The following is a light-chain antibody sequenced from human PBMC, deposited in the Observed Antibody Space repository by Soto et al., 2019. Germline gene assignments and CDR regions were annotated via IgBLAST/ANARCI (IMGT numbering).Light chain of an antibody. CDR3: QHYDRAPMWT. Sequence: EIVLTQSPGTLSLSPGERATLSCRASQSVGDTYLAWYQQKPGQAPRLLMYSTSIRATGIPDRFSGSGSGTDFTLTISSLDPEDFAVYYCQHYDRAPMWTFGQGTKVEIK. V-gene: IGKV3-20*01. CDR2: STS. CDR1: QSVGDTY. J-gene: IGKJ1*01.